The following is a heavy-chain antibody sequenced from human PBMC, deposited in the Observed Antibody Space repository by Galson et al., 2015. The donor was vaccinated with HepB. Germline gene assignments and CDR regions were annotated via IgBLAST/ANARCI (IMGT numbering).Heavy chain of an antibody. Sequence: SLRLSCAASGLALGDYDISWVRQAPGRGLEWISAISQTDISTHYAPPVEGRFTISRQKSKNVVVLQMKRLKVEDTAVYYRARGSPTSFYHYYMDVWGKGTTVTVSS. J-gene: IGHJ6*03. D-gene: IGHD2/OR15-2a*01. CDR2: ISQTDIST. V-gene: IGHV3-23*01. CDR3: ARGSPTSFYHYYMDV. CDR1: GLALGDYD.